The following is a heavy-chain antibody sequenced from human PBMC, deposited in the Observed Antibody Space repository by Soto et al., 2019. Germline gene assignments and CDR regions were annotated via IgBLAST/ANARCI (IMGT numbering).Heavy chain of an antibody. D-gene: IGHD4-4*01. J-gene: IGHJ6*02. Sequence: PSETLSLTCTFSGVSISSGVYYWSWISQHPGKGLEWIGYIYYSGNTYYNPSLKSRLTISVDTSKNQFSLKLTSVTAADTAVYYCAREEGAVTSGGYYYYYGVDVWGQGTTVTVS. CDR3: AREEGAVTSGGYYYYYGVDV. V-gene: IGHV4-31*03. CDR1: GVSISSGVYY. CDR2: IYYSGNT.